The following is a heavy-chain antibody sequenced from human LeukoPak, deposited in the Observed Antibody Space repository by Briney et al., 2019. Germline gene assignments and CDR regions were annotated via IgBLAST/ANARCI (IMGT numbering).Heavy chain of an antibody. J-gene: IGHJ4*02. Sequence: SETLSLTCIVSGGSISSGSYSWVWIRQPPGKGLEWIGEINHSGSTNYNPSLKSRVTISVDTSKNQFSLKLSSVTAADTAVYYCARDPHDILTFDYWGQGTLVTVSS. CDR3: ARDPHDILTFDY. CDR1: GGSISSGSYS. CDR2: INHSGST. D-gene: IGHD3-9*01. V-gene: IGHV4-39*07.